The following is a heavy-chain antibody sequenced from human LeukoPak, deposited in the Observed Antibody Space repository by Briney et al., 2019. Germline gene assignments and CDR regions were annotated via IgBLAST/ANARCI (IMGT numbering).Heavy chain of an antibody. V-gene: IGHV3-7*01. CDR3: ATDRGWRTSGYYLYYFEY. Sequence: GGSLRLSCAASGFICTGYFRSWVRQAPGKGLEWVASLKHDGSEKYYVDSVRGRFTISRDNTKNLLYLQMSSLRAEDTAVYYCATDRGWRTSGYYLYYFEYWGQGTLVTFSS. CDR1: GFICTGYF. J-gene: IGHJ4*02. D-gene: IGHD3-3*01. CDR2: LKHDGSEK.